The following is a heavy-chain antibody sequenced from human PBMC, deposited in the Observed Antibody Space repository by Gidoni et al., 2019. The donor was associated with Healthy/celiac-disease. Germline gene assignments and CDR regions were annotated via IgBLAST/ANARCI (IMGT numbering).Heavy chain of an antibody. D-gene: IGHD3-22*01. CDR1: GYTFTSYG. CDR3: ARVGSGYYGGPRGDAFDI. V-gene: IGHV1-18*01. CDR2: ISAYNCNT. Sequence: QVQLVQSGAEVKKPGASVKVSCKASGYTFTSYGISWVRQAPGQGLEWMGWISAYNCNTNYAQKLQGRVTMTTDTSTSTAYMELRSLRSDDTAVYYCARVGSGYYGGPRGDAFDIWGQGTMVTVSS. J-gene: IGHJ3*02.